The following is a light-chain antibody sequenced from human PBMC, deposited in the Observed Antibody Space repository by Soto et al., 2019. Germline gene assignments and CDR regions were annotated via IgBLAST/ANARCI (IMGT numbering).Light chain of an antibody. J-gene: IGKJ1*01. V-gene: IGKV3-11*01. CDR2: DAS. CDR1: QSVSSY. CDR3: QQRSNWPKGT. Sequence: DIVMTQSPATLSVSPGERATLSCRASQSVSSYLAWYQQKPGQAPRLLIYDASNRATGIPARFSGSGSGTDFTLTISSLEPEDFAVYYCQQRSNWPKGTFGQGTKVDIK.